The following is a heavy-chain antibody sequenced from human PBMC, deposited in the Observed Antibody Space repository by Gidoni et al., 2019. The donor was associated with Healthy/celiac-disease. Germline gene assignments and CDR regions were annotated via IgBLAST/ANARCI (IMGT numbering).Heavy chain of an antibody. V-gene: IGHV4-59*01. D-gene: IGHD6-13*01. CDR2: IYYSGST. J-gene: IGHJ5*02. Sequence: QVQLQESGPGLLKPSETLSLTCTVSGGSISSYYWSWIRQPPGKGLEWIGHIYYSGSTNYNPSLKSRVAISVDTSKNQFSLKLSSVTAADTAVYYCARGDGLDSSWVFLWFDPWGQGTLVTVSS. CDR3: ARGDGLDSSWVFLWFDP. CDR1: GGSISSYY.